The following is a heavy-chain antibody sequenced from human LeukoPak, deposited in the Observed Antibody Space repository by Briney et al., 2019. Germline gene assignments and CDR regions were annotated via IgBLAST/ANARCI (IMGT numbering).Heavy chain of an antibody. D-gene: IGHD6-13*01. CDR1: EFIFSGYW. V-gene: IGHV3-7*01. J-gene: IGHJ4*02. Sequence: GGSLRLSCAASEFIFSGYWMNRVRQAPGKGLEWVANIKQDGSEKQYVDSVRGRFTISRDNAKNSLYLQMNSLRVEDTAVYYCARDGFVGAADYWGQGTLVTVSS. CDR3: ARDGFVGAADY. CDR2: IKQDGSEK.